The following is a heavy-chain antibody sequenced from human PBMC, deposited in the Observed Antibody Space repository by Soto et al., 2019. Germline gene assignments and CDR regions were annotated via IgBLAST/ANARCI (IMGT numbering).Heavy chain of an antibody. V-gene: IGHV4-39*01. CDR3: ARHTLYDILTGYQYYFDY. J-gene: IGHJ4*02. CDR2: IYYSGST. CDR1: GGSISSSSYY. D-gene: IGHD3-9*01. Sequence: QLQLQESGPGLVKPSETLSLTCTVSGGSISSSSYYWGWIRQPPGKGLEWIGSIYYSGSTYYNPSLKSRVTISVDTSKTQFSLKLGSVTAADTAVYYCARHTLYDILTGYQYYFDYWGQGTLVTVSS.